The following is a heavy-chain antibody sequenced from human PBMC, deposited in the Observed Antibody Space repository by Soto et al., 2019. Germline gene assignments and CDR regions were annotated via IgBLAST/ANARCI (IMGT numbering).Heavy chain of an antibody. CDR2: MNPNSGNT. Sequence: ASVKVSCKASGYTFTSYDINWVRQATGQGLEWMGWMNPNSGNTGYAQKFQGRVTMTRNTSISTAYMELSSLRSEDTAVYYCARASVLYCSGGSCYGLDPWGQGTLVTVPQ. D-gene: IGHD2-15*01. CDR3: ARASVLYCSGGSCYGLDP. CDR1: GYTFTSYD. V-gene: IGHV1-8*01. J-gene: IGHJ5*02.